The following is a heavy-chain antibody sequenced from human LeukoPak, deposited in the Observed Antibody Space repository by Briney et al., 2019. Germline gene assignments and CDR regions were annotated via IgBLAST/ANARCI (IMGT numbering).Heavy chain of an antibody. D-gene: IGHD5-12*01. Sequence: SETLSLTCTVSGGSISSSSYYWGWIRQPPGKGLEWIGSIYYSGSTYYNPSLKSRVTISVKTSKNQFSLKLSSVTAADTAVYYCARIVATRGYFDYWGQGTLVTVSS. CDR3: ARIVATRGYFDY. V-gene: IGHV4-39*07. CDR2: IYYSGST. CDR1: GGSISSSSYY. J-gene: IGHJ4*02.